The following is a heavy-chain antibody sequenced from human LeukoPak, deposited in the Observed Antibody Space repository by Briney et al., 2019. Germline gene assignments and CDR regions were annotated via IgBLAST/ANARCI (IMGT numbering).Heavy chain of an antibody. CDR1: GYTFTSYG. Sequence: ASVKVSCKASGYTFTSYGISWVRQAPGQGLEWMGWISAYNGNTNYAQKLQGRVTMTTDTSTSTAYMELRSLRSDDTAVYYCARGLQENLAWLRAFSAFDIWGQGTMVTVSS. D-gene: IGHD5-24*01. CDR3: ARGLQENLAWLRAFSAFDI. J-gene: IGHJ3*02. CDR2: ISAYNGNT. V-gene: IGHV1-18*01.